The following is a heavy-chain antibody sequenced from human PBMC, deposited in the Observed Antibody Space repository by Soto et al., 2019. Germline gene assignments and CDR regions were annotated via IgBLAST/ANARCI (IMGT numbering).Heavy chain of an antibody. CDR1: GYTFTSYA. V-gene: IGHV1-3*01. CDR3: ARTHRAATLSWFDP. J-gene: IGHJ5*02. D-gene: IGHD2-15*01. Sequence: GASVKVSCKASGYTFTSYAMHWLRQAPGQRLEWMGWINAGNGNTKYSQKFQGRVTITRDTSAGTAYMELSSLRSEDTAVYYCARTHRAATLSWFDPWGQGTLVTVSS. CDR2: INAGNGNT.